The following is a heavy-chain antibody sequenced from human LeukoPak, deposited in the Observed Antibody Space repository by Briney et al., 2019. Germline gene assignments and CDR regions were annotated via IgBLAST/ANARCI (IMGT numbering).Heavy chain of an antibody. CDR3: TTDLGTYYHGSQRLIPIDY. J-gene: IGHJ4*02. D-gene: IGHD3-10*01. Sequence: GGSLRLSCVDSGFTFTNAWMSWVRQAPGKGLEWIGRIKSKTDGETTNYAEPVRGRFTISRDDSKSAVYLQMNSLKIEDTAVYCCTTDLGTYYHGSQRLIPIDYWGQGTLVTVSS. V-gene: IGHV3-15*01. CDR2: IKSKTDGETT. CDR1: GFTFTNAW.